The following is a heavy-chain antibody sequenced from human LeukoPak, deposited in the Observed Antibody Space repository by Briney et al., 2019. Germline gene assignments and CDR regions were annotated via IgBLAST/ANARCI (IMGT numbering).Heavy chain of an antibody. CDR3: ARPPRRMVRGVNIDPFDY. J-gene: IGHJ4*02. Sequence: ASVKVSCKASGYTFTSYDINWVRQATGQGLEWMGWMNPNSGNTGYAQKFQGRVTMTRNTSISTAYMELSSLRSEDTAVYYCARPPRRMVRGVNIDPFDYWGQGTLVTVSS. V-gene: IGHV1-8*01. CDR1: GYTFTSYD. D-gene: IGHD3-10*01. CDR2: MNPNSGNT.